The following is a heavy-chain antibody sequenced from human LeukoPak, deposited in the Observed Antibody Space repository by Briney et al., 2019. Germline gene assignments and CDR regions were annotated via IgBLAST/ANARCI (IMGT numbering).Heavy chain of an antibody. Sequence: PGGSLRLSCAASGFTFSNYAMSWVRQAPGKGLDWVSAISGSSGDSTYYADSVKGRFTISRDNSKNTLYLQMNSLRAEDTAVYYCAKDAIPGARPYYLDYWGQGTLVTVSS. CDR1: GFTFSNYA. J-gene: IGHJ4*02. V-gene: IGHV3-23*01. CDR2: ISGSSGDST. D-gene: IGHD2-2*01. CDR3: AKDAIPGARPYYLDY.